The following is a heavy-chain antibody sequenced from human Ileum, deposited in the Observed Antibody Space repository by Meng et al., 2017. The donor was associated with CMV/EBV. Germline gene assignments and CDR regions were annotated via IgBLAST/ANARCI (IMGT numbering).Heavy chain of an antibody. CDR3: ARSDGY. V-gene: IGHV4-61*02. Sequence: QVQLQESGPGLVKPSXPLSLTCTVSGGSISSGSYYWSWIRQPAGKGLEWIGRIYTSGSTNYNPSLKSRVTISVDTSKNQFSLKLSSVTAADTAVYYCARSDGYWGQGTLVTVSS. CDR2: IYTSGST. J-gene: IGHJ4*02. CDR1: GGSISSGSYY.